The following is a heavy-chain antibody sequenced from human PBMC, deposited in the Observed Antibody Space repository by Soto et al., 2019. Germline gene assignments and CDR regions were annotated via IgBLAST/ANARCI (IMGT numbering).Heavy chain of an antibody. Sequence: ASVKVSCKASGYTFTSYYMHWVRQAPGQGLEWMGIINPSGGSTSYAQKFQGRVTMTRDTSTSTVYMELSSLRSEDTAVYYCARDLPNYDSSGDAFDIWGRGTMVTVSS. CDR3: ARDLPNYDSSGDAFDI. J-gene: IGHJ3*02. CDR1: GYTFTSYY. D-gene: IGHD3-22*01. V-gene: IGHV1-46*01. CDR2: INPSGGST.